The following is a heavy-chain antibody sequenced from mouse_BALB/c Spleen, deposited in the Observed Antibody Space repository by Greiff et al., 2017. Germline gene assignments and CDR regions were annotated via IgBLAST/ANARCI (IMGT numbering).Heavy chain of an antibody. J-gene: IGHJ2*01. CDR1: GYTFTSYW. CDR2: IYPSDSYT. V-gene: IGHV1-69*02. D-gene: IGHD2-2*01. CDR3: TRQEYGYDY. Sequence: QVQLQQPGAELVRPGASVKLSCKASGYTFTSYWINWVKQRPGQGLEWIGNIYPSDSYTNYNQKFKDKATLTVDKSSSTAYMQLSSPTSEDSAVYYCTRQEYGYDYWGQGTTLTVSS.